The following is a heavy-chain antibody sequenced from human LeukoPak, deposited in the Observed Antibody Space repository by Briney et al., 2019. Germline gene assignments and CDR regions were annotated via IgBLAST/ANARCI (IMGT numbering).Heavy chain of an antibody. D-gene: IGHD6-6*01. CDR3: ARLIAARPGGYYYYYMDV. CDR2: IYPGDSDT. J-gene: IGHJ6*03. Sequence: GESLKISCKGSGYSFTSYWIGWVRQMPGKGLEWMGIIYPGDSDTRYSPSFQGQVTISADKSISTAYLQWSSLKASDTAMYYCARLIAARPGGYYYYYMDVWGKGTTVTVSS. CDR1: GYSFTSYW. V-gene: IGHV5-51*01.